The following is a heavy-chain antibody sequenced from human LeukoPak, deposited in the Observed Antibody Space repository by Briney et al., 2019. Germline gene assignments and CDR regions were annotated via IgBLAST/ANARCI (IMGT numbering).Heavy chain of an antibody. Sequence: GGSLRLSCAASGFTFSSYAMSWVRQAPGKGLEWVSAISGSGGSTYYADSVKGRFTISRDNSKNTLYLQMNSLRAEDTAVYYCAREDYDSSGYYGKDAFDIWGQGTMVTVSS. D-gene: IGHD3-22*01. CDR3: AREDYDSSGYYGKDAFDI. CDR2: ISGSGGST. J-gene: IGHJ3*02. V-gene: IGHV3-23*01. CDR1: GFTFSSYA.